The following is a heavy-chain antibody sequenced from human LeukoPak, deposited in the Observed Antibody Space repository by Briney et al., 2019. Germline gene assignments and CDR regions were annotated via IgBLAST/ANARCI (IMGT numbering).Heavy chain of an antibody. CDR2: ISGSGGST. J-gene: IGHJ6*02. V-gene: IGHV3-23*01. Sequence: GGSLTLSCAASGFTFSSYAMSWVRQAPGKGLEWVAAISGSGGSTYYADSVKGRLTISRDNSKNTLYLQMNSLRAEDTAVYYCAKDRPVGATSYYYYGMDVWGQGTTVTVSS. D-gene: IGHD1-26*01. CDR1: GFTFSSYA. CDR3: AKDRPVGATSYYYYGMDV.